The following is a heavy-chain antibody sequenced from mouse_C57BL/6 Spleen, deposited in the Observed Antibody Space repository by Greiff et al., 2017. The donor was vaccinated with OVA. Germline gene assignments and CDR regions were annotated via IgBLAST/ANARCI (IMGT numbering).Heavy chain of an antibody. CDR2: IYPRDGST. CDR1: GYTFTSYD. Sequence: QVQLQQSGPELVKPGASVKLSCKASGYTFTSYDINWVKQRPGQGLEWIGWIYPRDGSTKYNEKFKGKATLTVDTSSSTAYMELHSLTSEDSAVYFCASTTVVATLYYAMDYWGQGTSVTVSS. D-gene: IGHD1-1*01. V-gene: IGHV1-85*01. J-gene: IGHJ4*01. CDR3: ASTTVVATLYYAMDY.